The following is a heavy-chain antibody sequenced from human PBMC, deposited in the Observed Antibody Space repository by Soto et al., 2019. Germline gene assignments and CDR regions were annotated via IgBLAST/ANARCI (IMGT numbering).Heavy chain of an antibody. J-gene: IGHJ6*02. CDR3: ARGEDAFFYYGLDV. V-gene: IGHV4-59*01. CDR1: GGSITSSY. Sequence: SETLSLTCTVSGGSITSSYWSWIRRPPGKGLEWIAYIYDTGISGYTPSTSYNPSLRSRVTMSVDTSKSQFSLKLNSVTAADTAVYYCARGEDAFFYYGLDVWGQGITVTLSS. CDR2: IYDTGISGYTPST.